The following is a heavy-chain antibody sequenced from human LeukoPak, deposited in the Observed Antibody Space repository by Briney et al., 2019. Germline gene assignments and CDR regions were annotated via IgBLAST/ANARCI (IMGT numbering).Heavy chain of an antibody. Sequence: GGSLRLSCAASGFTFSSYWMHWVRQAPGKGLVWVSRINIDGSSTSYADSVKGRFTISRDNAKNTLYLQMNSLRAEDMAVYYCARDTIETYYYDSSGFVPAWGQGTMVTVSS. CDR1: GFTFSSYW. D-gene: IGHD3-22*01. J-gene: IGHJ3*01. CDR2: INIDGSST. CDR3: ARDTIETYYYDSSGFVPA. V-gene: IGHV3-74*01.